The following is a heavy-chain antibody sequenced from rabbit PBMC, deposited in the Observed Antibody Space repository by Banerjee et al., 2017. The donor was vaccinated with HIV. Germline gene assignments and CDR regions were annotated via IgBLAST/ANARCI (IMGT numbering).Heavy chain of an antibody. V-gene: IGHV1S45*01. CDR3: ARDLVGVIGWNFYP. CDR1: GFSFGDRDV. J-gene: IGHJ6*02. Sequence: QEQLVESGGGLVQPTGSLTLTCKASGFSFGDRDVMCWVRQAPGKGLEWIACINAATGKPVYATWAKGRFTISRTSSTTVTLRMTSLTAADRAAYFCARDLVGVIGWNFYPWGPGTLVTVS. D-gene: IGHD1-1*01. CDR2: INAATGKP.